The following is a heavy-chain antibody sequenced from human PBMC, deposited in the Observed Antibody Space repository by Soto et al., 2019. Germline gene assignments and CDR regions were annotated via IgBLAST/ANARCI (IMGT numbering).Heavy chain of an antibody. CDR2: IYYSGST. CDR1: GGSISSSSYY. V-gene: IGHV4-39*01. D-gene: IGHD3-22*01. Sequence: LSLTCTVSGGSISSSSYYWGWIRQPPGKGLEWIGSIYYSGSTYYNPSLKSRVTISVDTSKNQFSLKLSSVTAADTAVYYCARRQHYDDSSGLFYFDYWSQGTLVTVAS. J-gene: IGHJ4*02. CDR3: ARRQHYDDSSGLFYFDY.